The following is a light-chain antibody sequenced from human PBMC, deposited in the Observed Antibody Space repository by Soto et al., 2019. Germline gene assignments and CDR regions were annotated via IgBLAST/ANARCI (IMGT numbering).Light chain of an antibody. CDR3: SSFTSAYTFV. CDR2: EVS. V-gene: IGLV2-8*01. CDR1: SSDIGGYDY. Sequence: QSVLTQPPSASGSPGQSVTISCTGTSSDIGGYDYVSWYQQHPGKAPKLLLSEVSKRPSGVSDRFSGSKSGNTASLTISGLQTQDEADYYCSSFTSAYTFVFGTGTKVTVL. J-gene: IGLJ1*01.